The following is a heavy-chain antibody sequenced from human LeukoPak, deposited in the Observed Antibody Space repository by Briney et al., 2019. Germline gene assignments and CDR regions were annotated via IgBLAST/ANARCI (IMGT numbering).Heavy chain of an antibody. CDR2: IAYDASNK. J-gene: IGHJ4*02. CDR1: GFTFNNYA. Sequence: GGSLRLSCAASGFTFNNYAMHWVRQAPGKGLEWVALIAYDASNKYYADSVKGRFTISRDNSKNTLYLQMTSLRAEDTALYYFARTYNYDTSGFYYLDYWGQGTLVTVSS. V-gene: IGHV3-30*04. CDR3: ARTYNYDTSGFYYLDY. D-gene: IGHD3-22*01.